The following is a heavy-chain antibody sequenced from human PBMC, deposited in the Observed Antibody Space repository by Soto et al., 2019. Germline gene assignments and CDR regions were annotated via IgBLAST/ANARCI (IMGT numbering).Heavy chain of an antibody. V-gene: IGHV1-18*01. CDR2: ISAYNGNT. CDR1: GYTFTSYG. CDR3: ASYDEYYYDSSGYEIVY. J-gene: IGHJ4*02. D-gene: IGHD3-22*01. Sequence: GASVKVSCKASGYTFTSYGISWVRQAPGQGLEWMGWISAYNGNTNYAQKLQGRVTMTTDTSTSTAYMELRSLRSDDTAVYYCASYDEYYYDSSGYEIVYWGQGTLVTVSS.